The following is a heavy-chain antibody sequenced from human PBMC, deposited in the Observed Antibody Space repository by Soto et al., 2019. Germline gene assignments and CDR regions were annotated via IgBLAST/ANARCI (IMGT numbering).Heavy chain of an antibody. D-gene: IGHD1-1*01. CDR1: GFTFSSYA. J-gene: IGHJ4*02. CDR3: ARELRDGYNWNTAFDY. CDR2: ISYDGSNK. Sequence: LRLSCAASGFTFSSYAMHWVRQAPGKGLEWVAVISYDGSNKYYADSVKGRFTISRDNSKNTLYLQMNSLRAEDTAVYYCARELRDGYNWNTAFDYWGQGTLVTVSS. V-gene: IGHV3-30-3*01.